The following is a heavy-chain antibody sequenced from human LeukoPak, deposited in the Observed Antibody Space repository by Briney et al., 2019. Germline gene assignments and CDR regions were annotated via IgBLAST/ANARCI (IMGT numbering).Heavy chain of an antibody. CDR1: GFTFGSYA. CDR2: VSGSGDAT. CDR3: AKGNTGSAYSAVDH. V-gene: IGHV3-23*01. J-gene: IGHJ4*02. D-gene: IGHD2-15*01. Sequence: GGSLRLSCAASGFTFGSYALSWVRQAPGKGLEWVSTVSGSGDATYYADSVKGRFTVSRDDTKNTLHLQMDSLRAEDTALYYCAKGNTGSAYSAVDHWGQGTLVTVSS.